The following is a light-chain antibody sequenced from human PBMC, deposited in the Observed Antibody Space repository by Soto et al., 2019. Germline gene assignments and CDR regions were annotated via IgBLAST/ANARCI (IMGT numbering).Light chain of an antibody. CDR1: SSDVGSYNL. J-gene: IGLJ3*02. V-gene: IGLV2-23*01. Sequence: QYALTQPASVSGSPGQSITISCTGTSSDVGSYNLVSWYQQHPGKAPKLIIYEGSKRPSGVSNRFSGSKSGNTDSLTISGLQAEDEADYYCCSYAGSSTWVFGGGTKLTVL. CDR3: CSYAGSSTWV. CDR2: EGS.